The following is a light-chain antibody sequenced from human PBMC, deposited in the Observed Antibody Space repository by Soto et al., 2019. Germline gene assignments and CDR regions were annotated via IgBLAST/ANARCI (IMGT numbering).Light chain of an antibody. Sequence: IVLTQSQDTLSLSPGERATLSCRASQSFGTSLAWYQQKPGQAPSLLISDVSNRATGIPARFSGSGSRTDFTLTISSLEPEDFAVYYCHQHSNWPLTFGGGTKVEIK. CDR3: HQHSNWPLT. CDR2: DVS. CDR1: QSFGTS. J-gene: IGKJ4*01. V-gene: IGKV3-11*01.